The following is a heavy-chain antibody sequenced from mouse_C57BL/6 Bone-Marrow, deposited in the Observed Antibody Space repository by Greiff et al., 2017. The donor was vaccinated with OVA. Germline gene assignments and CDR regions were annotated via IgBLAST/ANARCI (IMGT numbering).Heavy chain of an antibody. Sequence: QVQLQQSGAELVRPGASVTLSCKASGYTFTDYEMHWVKQTPVHGLEWIGAIDPETGGTAYNQKFKGKAILTADKSSSTAYMELRSMTSEDSAVYYCTRLRLYCFDYWGQGTTLTVSS. CDR2: IDPETGGT. J-gene: IGHJ2*01. D-gene: IGHD2-12*01. CDR1: GYTFTDYE. V-gene: IGHV1-15*01. CDR3: TRLRLYCFDY.